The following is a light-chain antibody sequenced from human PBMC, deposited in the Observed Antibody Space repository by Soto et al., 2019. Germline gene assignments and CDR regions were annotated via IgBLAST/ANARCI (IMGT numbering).Light chain of an antibody. V-gene: IGLV2-14*01. CDR1: SSDVGGYNY. CDR3: SSYTSSSTPYV. Sequence: QSALTQPASVSGSPGQSITISCTGTSSDVGGYNYVSWYQHHPGKAPKLMIYEVSNRPSGVSDHFSGSKSGNTASLTISGLQAEDEADYYCSSYTSSSTPYVFGTGTKLTVL. CDR2: EVS. J-gene: IGLJ1*01.